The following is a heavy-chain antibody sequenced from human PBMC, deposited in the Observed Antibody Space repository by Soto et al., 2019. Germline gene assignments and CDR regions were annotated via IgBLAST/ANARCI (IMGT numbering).Heavy chain of an antibody. Sequence: GGSLRLSFAASGVTFSSYAMHCVRQAPGKGLEWVAVISYDGSNKYYADSVKGRFTISRDNSKNTLYLQMNSLRAEDTAVYYCARDFYFSGYYYSPSASSEIYGFDHWGQRTLVTGPS. D-gene: IGHD5-12*01. J-gene: IGHJ4*02. V-gene: IGHV3-30-3*01. CDR1: GVTFSSYA. CDR3: ARDFYFSGYYYSPSASSEIYGFDH. CDR2: ISYDGSNK.